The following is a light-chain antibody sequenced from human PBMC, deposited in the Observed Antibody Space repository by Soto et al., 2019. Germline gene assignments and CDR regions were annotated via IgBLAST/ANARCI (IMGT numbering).Light chain of an antibody. Sequence: EIVMTQSPATLSVSPGERATLSCRASQSVSSNLAWYQQKPGQAPRLLIYGASTRATGIPARFSGSGSGTESTLTIISLQAEAFAGNYCQQYNNWPSYTFGQATQLQIK. CDR2: GAS. CDR3: QQYNNWPSYT. J-gene: IGKJ2*01. V-gene: IGKV3-15*01. CDR1: QSVSSN.